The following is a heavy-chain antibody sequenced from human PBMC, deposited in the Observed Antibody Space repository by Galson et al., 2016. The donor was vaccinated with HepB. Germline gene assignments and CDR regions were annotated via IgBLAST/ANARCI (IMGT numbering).Heavy chain of an antibody. D-gene: IGHD6-19*01. J-gene: IGHJ3*02. CDR2: LYYSGSS. CDR3: ANSRQWLVAGAFDI. CDR1: GGSFSGYY. V-gene: IGHV4-34*01. Sequence: ETLSLTCTVYGGSFSGYYWSWMRQPPGKGLEWIASLYYSGSSYYNPSLKSRVTISLDTSKNQFSLKPTSVTAADTAVYYCANSRQWLVAGAFDIWGQGTMVTVSS.